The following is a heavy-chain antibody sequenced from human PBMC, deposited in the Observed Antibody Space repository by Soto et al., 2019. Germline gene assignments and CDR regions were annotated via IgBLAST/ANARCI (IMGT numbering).Heavy chain of an antibody. CDR3: VSQRTSVLTQAYFDY. CDR1: GGSVSNSNYY. D-gene: IGHD2-8*01. V-gene: IGHV4-39*01. J-gene: IGHJ4*02. CDR2: VYYRGRS. Sequence: SETLSLTCTVSGGSVSNSNYYWGWIRQSPGKGLEWIGSVYYRGRSYSKSPVKSRVTISVDTSKNQFSLNLNSVTASDTAVYYCVSQRTSVLTQAYFDYWGPGALVTVSS.